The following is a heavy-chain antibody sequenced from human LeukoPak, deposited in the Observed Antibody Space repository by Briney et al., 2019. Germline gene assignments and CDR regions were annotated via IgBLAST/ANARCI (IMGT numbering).Heavy chain of an antibody. D-gene: IGHD3-3*01. J-gene: IGHJ4*02. CDR1: GGSISSYY. Sequence: PSETLSLTCTVSGGSISSYYWSWIRQPPGKGLEWIGYIYYSGSTNYNPSLKSRVTISVDTSKNQFSLKLSSVTAADTAVYYCARETYDFWSGYYHAYYFDYWGQGTLVTVSS. CDR2: IYYSGST. CDR3: ARETYDFWSGYYHAYYFDY. V-gene: IGHV4-59*01.